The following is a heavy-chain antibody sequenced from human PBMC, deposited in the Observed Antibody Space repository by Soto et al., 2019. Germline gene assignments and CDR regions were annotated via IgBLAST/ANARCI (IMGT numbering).Heavy chain of an antibody. CDR1: GASVSSGGYY. CDR3: ARDRFYAGGGYYFDY. Sequence: QVRLQESGPGLLKPSQTLSLTCTVSGASVSSGGYYWSWIRQHPGKGLEWIGYIYYSGSTDYNPSLKSRVTISVDTSKNPFSLKLTSVTAADTAVYYCARDRFYAGGGYYFDYWGRGTLVTVSS. CDR2: IYYSGST. J-gene: IGHJ4*02. D-gene: IGHD3-22*01. V-gene: IGHV4-31*03.